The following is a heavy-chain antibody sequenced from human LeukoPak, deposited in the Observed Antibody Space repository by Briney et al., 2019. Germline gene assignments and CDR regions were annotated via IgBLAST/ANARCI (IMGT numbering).Heavy chain of an antibody. D-gene: IGHD6-13*01. CDR1: GYTFTSYA. Sequence: ASVKVSCKASGYTFTSYAMHWVRQAPGQRLEWMGWINAGNGNTKYSQKFQGRVTITRDTSASTAYMELSSLRSEDTAVYYCAREDYSGYSGWYSEFDYWGQGTLVTVSS. V-gene: IGHV1-3*01. CDR3: AREDYSGYSGWYSEFDY. CDR2: INAGNGNT. J-gene: IGHJ4*02.